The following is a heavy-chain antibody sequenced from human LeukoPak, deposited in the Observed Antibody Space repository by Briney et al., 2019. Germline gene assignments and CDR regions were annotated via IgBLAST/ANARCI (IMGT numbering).Heavy chain of an antibody. CDR1: GFTFSSSG. J-gene: IGHJ4*02. CDR2: ISGSGGST. CDR3: ANSPKSDY. V-gene: IGHV3-23*01. Sequence: GGSLRLSCADPGFTFSSSGMSRFRQAPGKGLEWLSAISGSGGSTYYADSVQGRFTISRDNSKNTLYLKMSSLRAEDTAVYYCANSPKSDYWGQGTLVTVSS.